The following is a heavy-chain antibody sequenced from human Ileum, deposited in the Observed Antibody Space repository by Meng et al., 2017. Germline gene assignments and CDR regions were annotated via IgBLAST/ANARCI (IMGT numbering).Heavy chain of an antibody. CDR2: IKSKTDGATT. CDR1: AFTFSNAW. D-gene: IGHD6-19*01. CDR3: TTGYSSGWKGEIDY. V-gene: IGHV3-15*01. J-gene: IGHJ4*02. Sequence: GGSLRLSCAASAFTFSNAWMSWVRQAPGKGLEWVGRIKSKTDGATTDYAAPVKGRFTISRDDSKNTLFLQMNSLKTEDTAVYYCTTGYSSGWKGEIDYWGQGTRVTVSS.